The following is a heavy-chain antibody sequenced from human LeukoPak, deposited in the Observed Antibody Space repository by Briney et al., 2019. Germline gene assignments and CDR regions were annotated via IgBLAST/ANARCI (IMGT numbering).Heavy chain of an antibody. J-gene: IGHJ6*03. Sequence: GASVKVSCKASGFTFIRYGFSWVRQAPGQGLEWMGWISAYDGDTNYAQNFQDRVTITTDTSTSTAYMELRSLTSDDTAVYFCAREGRDYGTYYYYYYYMDVWGKGTTVTVSS. CDR2: ISAYDGDT. V-gene: IGHV1-18*01. D-gene: IGHD4-17*01. CDR3: AREGRDYGTYYYYYYYMDV. CDR1: GFTFIRYG.